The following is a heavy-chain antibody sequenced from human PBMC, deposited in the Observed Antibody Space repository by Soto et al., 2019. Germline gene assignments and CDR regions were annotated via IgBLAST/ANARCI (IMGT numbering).Heavy chain of an antibody. CDR1: GGSFSGYY. V-gene: IGHV4-34*01. D-gene: IGHD6-6*01. CDR3: ARGRRSSIAARPGSGGFDY. Sequence: SETLSLTCAVYGGSFSGYYWSWIRQPPGKGLEWIGEINHSGSTNYNPSLKSRVTISVDTSKNQFSLKLSSVTAADTAVYYCARGRRSSIAARPGSGGFDYWGQGTLVTVSS. CDR2: INHSGST. J-gene: IGHJ4*02.